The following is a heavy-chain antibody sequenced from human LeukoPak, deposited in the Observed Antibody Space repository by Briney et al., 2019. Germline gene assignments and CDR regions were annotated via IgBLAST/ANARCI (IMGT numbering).Heavy chain of an antibody. CDR1: GFTFDDYA. Sequence: GRSLRLSCAASGFTFDDYAMHWVRQAPGKGLEWVSGISWNSGSIGYADSVKGRFTISRDNAKNSLYLQMNSLRAEDTALYYCAKDMGGSSASPALYYFDYWGQGTLVTVSS. J-gene: IGHJ4*02. V-gene: IGHV3-9*01. CDR3: AKDMGGSSASPALYYFDY. D-gene: IGHD3-22*01. CDR2: ISWNSGSI.